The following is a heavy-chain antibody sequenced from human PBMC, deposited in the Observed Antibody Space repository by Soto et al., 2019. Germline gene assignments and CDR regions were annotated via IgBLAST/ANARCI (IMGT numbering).Heavy chain of an antibody. V-gene: IGHV3-48*01. CDR3: ARPLGSYYMDV. CDR2: ISSSSNTI. CDR1: GFTFRSYN. Sequence: VQLVESGGGLVQPGGSLRLSCAASGFTFRSYNMKWVRQAPGKGLEWISFISSSSNTIYYADSVKGRFTISRDNANNSLSLQMNSLTAEDTAVYYCARPLGSYYMDVWGKGTTVTVSS. J-gene: IGHJ6*03.